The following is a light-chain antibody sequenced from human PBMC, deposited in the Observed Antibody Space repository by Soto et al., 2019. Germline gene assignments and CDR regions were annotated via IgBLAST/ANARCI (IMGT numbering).Light chain of an antibody. V-gene: IGLV1-44*01. J-gene: IGLJ2*01. CDR2: NDN. Sequence: QSVLTQPSSASGTPGQTVTISCSGTSSNIETNTVNWYRQVPGTAPKLLIFNDNVRPSGVPSRFSGSRSGTSASLAISGLQSEDEADYYCAAWHGSLNVVLLGGGTKLTVL. CDR3: AAWHGSLNVVL. CDR1: SSNIETNT.